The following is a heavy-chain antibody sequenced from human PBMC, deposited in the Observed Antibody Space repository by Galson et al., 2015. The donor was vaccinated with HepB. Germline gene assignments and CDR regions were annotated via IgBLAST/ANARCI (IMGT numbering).Heavy chain of an antibody. V-gene: IGHV3-73*01. D-gene: IGHD2-21*02. Sequence: SLRLSCAASGLTFSGSVIHWVRQASGKGLEWVGRIRGKADTYATGYTASVQGRFTISRDDSQNSAYLQMSSLKTDDTAVYYCTTQMPGTAGLEYWGQGTLVTVSS. CDR1: GLTFSGSV. CDR2: IRGKADTYAT. J-gene: IGHJ4*02. CDR3: TTQMPGTAGLEY.